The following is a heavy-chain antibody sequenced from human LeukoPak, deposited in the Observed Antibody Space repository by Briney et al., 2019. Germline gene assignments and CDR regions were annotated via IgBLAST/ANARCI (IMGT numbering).Heavy chain of an antibody. CDR2: IYHSGST. Sequence: SETLSLTCTVSGGSISSSSYYWGWIRQPPGKGLEWIGSIYHSGSTYYNPSLKSRVTISVDTSKNQFSLKLSSVTAADTAVYYCARLGVVVVAAIDYWGQGTLVTVSS. J-gene: IGHJ4*02. CDR1: GGSISSSSYY. CDR3: ARLGVVVVAAIDY. V-gene: IGHV4-39*01. D-gene: IGHD2-15*01.